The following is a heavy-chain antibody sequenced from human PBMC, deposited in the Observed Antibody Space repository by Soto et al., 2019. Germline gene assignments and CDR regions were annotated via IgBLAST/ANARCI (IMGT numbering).Heavy chain of an antibody. V-gene: IGHV3-30*18. J-gene: IGHJ4*02. CDR3: AKDSVRYCSGGSCYLFDY. CDR1: GFTFSSYG. CDR2: ISYDGSNK. Sequence: GGSLRLSFAASGFTFSSYGMHWVRQAPGKGLEWVAVISYDGSNKYYADSVKGRFTISRDNSKNTLYLQMNSLRAEDTAVYYCAKDSVRYCSGGSCYLFDYWGQGTLVTVSS. D-gene: IGHD2-15*01.